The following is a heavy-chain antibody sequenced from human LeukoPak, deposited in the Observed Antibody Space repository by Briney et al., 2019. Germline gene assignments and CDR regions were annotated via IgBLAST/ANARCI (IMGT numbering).Heavy chain of an antibody. D-gene: IGHD1-1*01. Sequence: GGSLRLSCAASGFTFSSYSIHWVRQAPGKGLEWVANIHQDGGEKYYVDSVKGRFTISRDNAKNSLYVQMNSLRVEDTAVYYCVRSHNMDVWGQGTTVTVSS. CDR1: GFTFSSYS. CDR3: VRSHNMDV. CDR2: IHQDGGEK. J-gene: IGHJ6*02. V-gene: IGHV3-7*01.